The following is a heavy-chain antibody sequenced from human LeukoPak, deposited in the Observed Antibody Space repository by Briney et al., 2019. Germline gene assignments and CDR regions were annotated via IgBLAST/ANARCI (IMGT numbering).Heavy chain of an antibody. CDR3: ARTYYYVRSGNQY. CDR2: ISCSSSYI. V-gene: IGHV3-21*01. CDR1: GLTFSSYS. J-gene: IGHJ4*02. Sequence: GGYLRLSGAGSGLTFSSYSMNWVRPAPGNGLEGVSSISCSSSYIYAADSVKGRFTISRDNAKRSLYLQMHSLRAEDTAADYCARTYYYVRSGNQYWGEGTLGTAS. D-gene: IGHD3-22*01.